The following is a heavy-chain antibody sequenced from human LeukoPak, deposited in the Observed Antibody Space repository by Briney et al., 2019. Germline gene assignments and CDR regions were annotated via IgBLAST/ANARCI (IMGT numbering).Heavy chain of an antibody. CDR3: AKDSGSGSYIGNFDY. D-gene: IGHD3-10*01. V-gene: IGHV3-23*01. CDR1: GFTFSSYA. CDR2: ISGSGGST. Sequence: GGSLRLSCAASGFTFSSYAMSWVRQAPGKGLEWVSAISGSGGSTYYADSVKGRFTTSRDNSKNTLYLQMNSLRAEDTAVYYCAKDSGSGSYIGNFDYWGQGTLVTVSS. J-gene: IGHJ4*02.